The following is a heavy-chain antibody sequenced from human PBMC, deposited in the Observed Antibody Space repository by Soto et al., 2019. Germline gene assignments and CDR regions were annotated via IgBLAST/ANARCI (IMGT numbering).Heavy chain of an antibody. J-gene: IGHJ4*02. D-gene: IGHD3-3*01. Sequence: GASVKVSCKASGFTFTSFGITWVRQAPGQGLEWMGWINAYNGNKNYAQKFQGRVTMTRDTSTDTVYMELRSLRSDDTAVYYCARDPDFWSGYLDSWGQGXLVTVYS. V-gene: IGHV1-18*01. CDR3: ARDPDFWSGYLDS. CDR2: INAYNGNK. CDR1: GFTFTSFG.